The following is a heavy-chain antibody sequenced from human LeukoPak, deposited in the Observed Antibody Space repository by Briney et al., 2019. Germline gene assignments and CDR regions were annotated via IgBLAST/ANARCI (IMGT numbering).Heavy chain of an antibody. Sequence: SETLSLTCAVYGGSFSGYYWSWIRRPPGKGLEWIGEINHSGSTNYNPSLKSRVTISVDTSKNHFSLKLSSVTAADTAVYYCARRGGIAVAGRGGYFDYWGQGTLVTVSS. CDR1: GGSFSGYY. V-gene: IGHV4-34*01. CDR3: ARRGGIAVAGRGGYFDY. J-gene: IGHJ4*02. D-gene: IGHD6-19*01. CDR2: INHSGST.